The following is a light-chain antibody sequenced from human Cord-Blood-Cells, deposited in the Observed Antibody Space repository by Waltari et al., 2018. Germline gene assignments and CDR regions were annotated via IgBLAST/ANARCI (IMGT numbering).Light chain of an antibody. Sequence: DIVMTQSPLSLPVTPGEPAAISCSSSQSLLHSNGINYLDWYLQKPGQSPQLLIYLGSNRASGVPDRFSGSGSGTDFTLKISRVEAEDVGVYYCMQALQTPYSFGQGTKLEIK. CDR2: LGS. V-gene: IGKV2-28*01. CDR1: QSLLHSNGINY. J-gene: IGKJ2*03. CDR3: MQALQTPYS.